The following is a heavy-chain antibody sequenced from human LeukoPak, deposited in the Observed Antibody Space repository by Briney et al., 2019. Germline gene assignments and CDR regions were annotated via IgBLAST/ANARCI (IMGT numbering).Heavy chain of an antibody. CDR3: ARGQGNIVGATHFDY. J-gene: IGHJ4*02. CDR1: GYTFTSYD. V-gene: IGHV1-18*01. D-gene: IGHD1-26*01. Sequence: ASVKVSCKASGYTFTSYDISWVRQAPGQGLEWMGWISAYNGNTNYAQKLQGRVTMTTDTSTSTAYMELRSLRSDDTAVYYCARGQGNIVGATHFDYWGQGTLVTVSS. CDR2: ISAYNGNT.